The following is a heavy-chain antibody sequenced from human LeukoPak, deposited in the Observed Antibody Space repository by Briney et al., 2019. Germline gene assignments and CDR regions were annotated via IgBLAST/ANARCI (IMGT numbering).Heavy chain of an antibody. V-gene: IGHV3-20*04. J-gene: IGHJ4*02. CDR2: INWNGGST. CDR1: GFAFDDYG. CDR3: AKGKNTGSYLSHVDY. Sequence: RSGGSLRLSCAASGFAFDDYGMSWVRQAPGKGLEWVLGINWNGGSTGYGDSVKGRFTISRDNAKNSLYLQMYSLRTEDTALYYCAKGKNTGSYLSHVDYWGQGTLVTVSS. D-gene: IGHD3-10*01.